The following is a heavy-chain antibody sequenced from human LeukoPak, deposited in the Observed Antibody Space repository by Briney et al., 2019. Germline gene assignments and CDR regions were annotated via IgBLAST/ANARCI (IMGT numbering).Heavy chain of an antibody. Sequence: GGSLRLSCAASGFTFSSYAMSWVRQAPGKGLEGVSIISSSGDSTYYADSVQGRFTISRDNSKNTLYLQMNSLRAEDTAIYYCAKARSGWVVAASDYWGQGTLVTVSS. D-gene: IGHD2-15*01. CDR2: ISSSGDST. CDR1: GFTFSSYA. V-gene: IGHV3-23*01. J-gene: IGHJ4*02. CDR3: AKARSGWVVAASDY.